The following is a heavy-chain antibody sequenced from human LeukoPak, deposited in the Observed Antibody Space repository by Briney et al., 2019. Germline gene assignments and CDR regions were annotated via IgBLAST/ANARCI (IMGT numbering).Heavy chain of an antibody. J-gene: IGHJ4*02. CDR1: GYTFIVDY. CDR2: INPHNGGT. Sequence: GASVKVSCTASGYTFIVDYMHWVRQAPGQGLEWMGRINPHNGGTNYAQRFQGRVTMTRDTSISTAYMELNSLRSGDTAVYYCARRAGMTVAGTALDYWGQGTLVTVSS. V-gene: IGHV1-2*06. CDR3: ARRAGMTVAGTALDY. D-gene: IGHD6-19*01.